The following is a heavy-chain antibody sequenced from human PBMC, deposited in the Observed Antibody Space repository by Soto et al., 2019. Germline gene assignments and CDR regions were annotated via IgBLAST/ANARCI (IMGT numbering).Heavy chain of an antibody. D-gene: IGHD4-4*01. CDR1: GFTFSSYA. Sequence: GGSLRLSCAASGFTFSSYAMSWVRQAPGKGLEWVSAISGSSGSTYYADSVKGRFTISRDNSKNTLYLQMNSLRAEDTAVYYCAKDREEMTTVTTLHAFDIWGQGTMVTVSS. CDR3: AKDREEMTTVTTLHAFDI. CDR2: ISGSSGST. V-gene: IGHV3-23*01. J-gene: IGHJ3*02.